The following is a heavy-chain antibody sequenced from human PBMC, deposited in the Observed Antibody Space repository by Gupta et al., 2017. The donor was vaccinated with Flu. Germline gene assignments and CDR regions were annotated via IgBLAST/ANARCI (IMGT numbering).Heavy chain of an antibody. CDR1: KYA. D-gene: IGHD3-3*01. CDR2: IIPIFGTT. Sequence: KYAITWVRQAPGQGFECMGGIIPIFGTTNYAQKVQGRVTITADKSTDTAYMELSSLTSDDTAVYYCATNFRTQLVPYFDYWGQGTLVTVSS. J-gene: IGHJ4*02. CDR3: ATNFRTQLVPYFDY. V-gene: IGHV1-69*06.